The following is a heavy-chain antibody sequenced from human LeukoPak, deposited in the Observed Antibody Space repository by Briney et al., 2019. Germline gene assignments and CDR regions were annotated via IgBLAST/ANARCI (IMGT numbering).Heavy chain of an antibody. V-gene: IGHV4-59*01. Sequence: SETLSLTCTVSGGSISSYYWSWIRQPPGKGLEWIGYIYYSGSTNYNPSLKSRVTISVDTSKNQFSLKLSSVTAADTAVYYCARGRYYGSDPMDVWGQGTTVTVS. CDR3: ARGRYYGSDPMDV. CDR1: GGSISSYY. D-gene: IGHD3-10*01. J-gene: IGHJ6*02. CDR2: IYYSGST.